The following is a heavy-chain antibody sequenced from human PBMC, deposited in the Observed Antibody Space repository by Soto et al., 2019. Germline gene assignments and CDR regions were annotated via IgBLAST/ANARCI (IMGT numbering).Heavy chain of an antibody. CDR3: AKEYDILTMHGGNFDY. CDR2: ISYTGGTT. J-gene: IGHJ4*02. Sequence: GGSLRLSCAASGFTFSSYAMSWVRRAPGKGLEWVSAISYTGGTTYYADSVKGRFTISRDNSKNTLYLQMNNLRAEDTAVYYCAKEYDILTMHGGNFDYWGQGTLVTVSS. V-gene: IGHV3-23*01. CDR1: GFTFSSYA. D-gene: IGHD3-9*01.